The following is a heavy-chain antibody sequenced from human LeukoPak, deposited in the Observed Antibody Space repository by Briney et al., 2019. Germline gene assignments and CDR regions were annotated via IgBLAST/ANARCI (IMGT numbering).Heavy chain of an antibody. CDR2: IRSKAYGGTT. CDR1: GFTFGDYA. D-gene: IGHD3-10*01. J-gene: IGHJ4*02. V-gene: IGHV3-49*04. CDR3: TRTPDGELRIDY. Sequence: PGGSLRLSCTASGFTFGDYAMSWVRQAPGKGLEWVGFIRSKAYGGTTEYAASVKGRFTISRDDSKSIAYLQMNSLKTEDTAVYYCTRTPDGELRIDYWGQGTLVTVSS.